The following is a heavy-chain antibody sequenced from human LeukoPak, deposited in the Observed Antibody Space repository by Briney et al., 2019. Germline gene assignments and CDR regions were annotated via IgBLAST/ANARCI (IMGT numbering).Heavy chain of an antibody. CDR1: GFTFSSYA. CDR3: AKNYYDSSGYYLFDY. CDR2: ISYDGSNK. V-gene: IGHV3-30*18. Sequence: PGGSLRLSCAASGFTFSSYAMSWVRQAPGKGLEWVAVISYDGSNKYYADSVKGRFTISRDNSKNTLYLQMNSLRAEDTAVYYCAKNYYDSSGYYLFDYWGQGTLVTVSS. D-gene: IGHD3-22*01. J-gene: IGHJ4*02.